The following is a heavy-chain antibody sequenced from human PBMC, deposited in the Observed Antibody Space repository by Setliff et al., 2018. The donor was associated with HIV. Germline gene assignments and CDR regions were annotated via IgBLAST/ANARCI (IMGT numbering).Heavy chain of an antibody. D-gene: IGHD6-19*01. Sequence: SETLSLTCAVYGGSFSDNYWSWIRQSPGKGLEWIGEINHSGRTKYSPSLESRVTTSVGTSKKQFSLRLTSVTAADTAVYYCARGVRDNSGWSSYYFDYWGQGTLVTVSS. V-gene: IGHV4-34*01. CDR3: ARGVRDNSGWSSYYFDY. CDR1: GGSFSDNY. J-gene: IGHJ4*02. CDR2: INHSGRT.